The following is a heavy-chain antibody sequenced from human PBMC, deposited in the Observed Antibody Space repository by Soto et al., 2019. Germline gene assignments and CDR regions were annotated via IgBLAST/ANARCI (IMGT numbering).Heavy chain of an antibody. CDR2: IHYSGST. J-gene: IGHJ6*02. Sequence: SETLSLTCTVSGGSIISYYWRWIRQSPGKGLEWIGYIHYSGSTKSNPSLKSRVTISVDTSRNQVSLKLSSVTAADSAVYFCARAMYQLLHPYYYGMYVCGQGTTVIGSS. CDR3: ARAMYQLLHPYYYGMYV. CDR1: GGSIISYY. D-gene: IGHD2-2*01. V-gene: IGHV4-59*01.